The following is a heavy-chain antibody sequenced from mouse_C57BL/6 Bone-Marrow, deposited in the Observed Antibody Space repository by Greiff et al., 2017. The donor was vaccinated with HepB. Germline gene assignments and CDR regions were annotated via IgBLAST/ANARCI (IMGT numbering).Heavy chain of an antibody. CDR2: ISDGGSYT. CDR3: ARDYGNYVGYYAMDY. CDR1: GFTFSSYA. J-gene: IGHJ4*01. D-gene: IGHD2-1*01. V-gene: IGHV5-4*01. Sequence: EVHLVESGGGLVKPGGSLKLSCAASGFTFSSYAMSWVRQTPEKRLEWVATISDGGSYTYYPDNVKGRFTISRDNAKNNLYLQMSHLKSEDTAMYYCARDYGNYVGYYAMDYWGQGTSVTVSS.